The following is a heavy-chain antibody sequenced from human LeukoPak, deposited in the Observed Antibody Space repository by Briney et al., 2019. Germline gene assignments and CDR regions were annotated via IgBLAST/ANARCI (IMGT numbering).Heavy chain of an antibody. CDR1: GYTFTSYD. J-gene: IGHJ6*03. D-gene: IGHD2-15*01. V-gene: IGHV1-8*03. CDR2: MNPNRVNT. Sequence: GAAVKVSCKASGYTFTSYDINWGRQATGQGVGWLGWMNPNRVNTGYEQKLRSRVTITRNTAISTAYMKLSSLRSDDTAVYYCARGHLDQDLLYYYYYMDFWGKGTTVTVSS. CDR3: ARGHLDQDLLYYYYYMDF.